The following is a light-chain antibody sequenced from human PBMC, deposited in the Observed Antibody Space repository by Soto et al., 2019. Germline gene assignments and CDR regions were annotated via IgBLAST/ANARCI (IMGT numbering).Light chain of an antibody. CDR2: GAS. J-gene: IGKJ4*02. V-gene: IGKV3-15*01. CDR3: QQFGDSRT. CDR1: QSVSSN. Sequence: EIVMTQSPATLSVSPGERATLSCRASQSVSSNLAWYQQKPGQAPRLLIYGASTRATGIPARFSGSGSGTEFTLTISSLESEDFSVYYCQQFGDSRTFGRGTKVDIK.